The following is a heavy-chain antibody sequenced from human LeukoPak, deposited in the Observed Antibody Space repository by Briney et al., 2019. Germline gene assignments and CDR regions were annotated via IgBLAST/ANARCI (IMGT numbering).Heavy chain of an antibody. CDR1: GFTFSSYW. J-gene: IGHJ4*02. Sequence: PGRSLRLSCAASGFTFSSYWMHWVRQAPGKGLEWVSSISSSSSYIYYADSVKGRFTISRDNAKNSLYLQMNSLRAEDTAVYYCARDSNYDILTGYYWDYRGQGTLVTVSS. CDR2: ISSSSSYI. D-gene: IGHD3-9*01. CDR3: ARDSNYDILTGYYWDY. V-gene: IGHV3-21*01.